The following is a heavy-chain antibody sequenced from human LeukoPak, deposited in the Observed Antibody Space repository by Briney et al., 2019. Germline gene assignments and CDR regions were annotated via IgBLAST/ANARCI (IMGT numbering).Heavy chain of an antibody. Sequence: PGGSLRLSCAASGFTFSSYWMSRVRQAPGKGLEWVANIKQDGSEKYYVDSVKGRFTISRDNAKNSLYLQMNNLRAEDTAVYHCVRGGPSTWSWGQGTLVTVSS. D-gene: IGHD2-15*01. V-gene: IGHV3-7*01. CDR2: IKQDGSEK. CDR3: VRGGPSTWS. CDR1: GFTFSSYW. J-gene: IGHJ5*02.